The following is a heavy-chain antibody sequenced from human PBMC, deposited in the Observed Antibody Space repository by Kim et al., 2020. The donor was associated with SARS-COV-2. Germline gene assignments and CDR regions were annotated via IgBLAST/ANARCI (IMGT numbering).Heavy chain of an antibody. CDR3: ARGYSSIGTFLLFDY. CDR2: ISSSSSYI. Sequence: GGSLRLSCAASGFTFSSYSMNWVRQAPGKGLEWVSSISSSSSYIYYADSVKGRFTISRDNAKNSLYLQMNSLRAEDTAVYYCARGYSSIGTFLLFDYWGQGTLVTVSS. V-gene: IGHV3-21*01. D-gene: IGHD6-13*01. J-gene: IGHJ4*02. CDR1: GFTFSSYS.